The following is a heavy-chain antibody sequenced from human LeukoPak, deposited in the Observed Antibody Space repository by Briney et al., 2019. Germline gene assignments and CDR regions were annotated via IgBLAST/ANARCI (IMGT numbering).Heavy chain of an antibody. CDR2: INWNGRIT. V-gene: IGHV3-20*04. Sequence: TGESLRLSCAASGFTFDDYAMNRVRQVPGRGLEWVSGINWNGRITEYADSVKDRFTISRQNTKNSLYLYMNNLGGEDTALYFCAIGSVQLWLRDTYYYMDVWGKGTTVTVSS. D-gene: IGHD5-18*01. CDR3: AIGSVQLWLRDTYYYMDV. CDR1: GFTFDDYA. J-gene: IGHJ6*03.